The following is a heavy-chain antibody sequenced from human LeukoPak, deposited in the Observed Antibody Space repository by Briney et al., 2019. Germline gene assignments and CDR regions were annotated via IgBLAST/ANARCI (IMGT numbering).Heavy chain of an antibody. Sequence: GGSLRLSCVASGFTFSSNAMTWVRQAPGKGLECVSAITGDGTTTYYADSVKGRFTISRDNSKNTLYLQMNSLRAEDTAVYYCAKERSRGGDCLDYWGQGTLVTVSS. CDR3: AKERSRGGDCLDY. CDR2: ITGDGTTT. CDR1: GFTFSSNA. J-gene: IGHJ4*02. V-gene: IGHV3-23*01. D-gene: IGHD2-21*02.